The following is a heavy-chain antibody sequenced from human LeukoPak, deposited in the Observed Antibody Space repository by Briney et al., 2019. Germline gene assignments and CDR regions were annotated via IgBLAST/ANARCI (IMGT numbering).Heavy chain of an antibody. J-gene: IGHJ4*02. CDR3: AKDYYDTDY. CDR1: GFTFSSYA. D-gene: IGHD3-22*01. Sequence: GGSLRLSCAASGFTFSSYAMSWVRQAPGKGLEWVAVISYDGSNKYYADSVKGRFTISRDNSKNTLYLQMNSLRAEDTAVYYCAKDYYDTDYWGQGTLVTVSS. CDR2: ISYDGSNK. V-gene: IGHV3-30*18.